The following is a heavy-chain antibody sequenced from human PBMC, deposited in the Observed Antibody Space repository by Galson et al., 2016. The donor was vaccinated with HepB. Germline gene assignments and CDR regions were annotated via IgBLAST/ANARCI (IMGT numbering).Heavy chain of an antibody. CDR3: ARQAFTNWNPFDY. CDR2: IWYDGVNT. J-gene: IGHJ4*02. V-gene: IGHV3-33*01. D-gene: IGHD1-1*01. Sequence: SLRLSCAASGFTFSSYGIHWVRQAPGKGLEWVAVIWYDGVNTYYADSVKGRFTISRDNSKNTLYLQMNSLRAEDTAVYYCARQAFTNWNPFDYWGQGTLVTVSS. CDR1: GFTFSSYG.